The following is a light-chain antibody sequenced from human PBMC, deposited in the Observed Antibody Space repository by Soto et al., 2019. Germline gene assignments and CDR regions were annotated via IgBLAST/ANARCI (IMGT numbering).Light chain of an antibody. V-gene: IGKV1-5*01. CDR1: QTISSW. J-gene: IGKJ1*01. Sequence: DIQMTQSPSTLPASVGDRVTITCRASQTISSWLAWYQQKPGKAPDLLIYDASRLAGGVPSRFSGSESGTEFTLTIGSLQPDDFAVYFCQHYGYSQWTFGQGTKVDIK. CDR2: DAS. CDR3: QHYGYSQWT.